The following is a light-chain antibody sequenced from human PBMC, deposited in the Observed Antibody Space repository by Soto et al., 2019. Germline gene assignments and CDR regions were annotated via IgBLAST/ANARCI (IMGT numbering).Light chain of an antibody. J-gene: IGLJ3*02. V-gene: IGLV1-40*01. CDR1: SSNIGAGYD. CDR2: VNN. CDR3: QSFDSSLSGWV. Sequence: QPVLTQPPSVSGAPGQRVTISCTGSSSNIGAGYDVQWYQQLPGTAPKLLIYVNNNRPSGVPDRFSGSKSGTSASLAITGLQAEDEADYYCQSFDSSLSGWVFGGGTKVTVL.